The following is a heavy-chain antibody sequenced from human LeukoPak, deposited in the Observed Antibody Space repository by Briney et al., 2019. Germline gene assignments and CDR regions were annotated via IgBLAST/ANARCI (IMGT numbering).Heavy chain of an antibody. CDR2: ISSSSSYI. D-gene: IGHD2-15*01. Sequence: PGGSLRLSCAASGFTFSNYSMNWVRQAPGKGLEWVSSISSSSSYIYYAESVKGRFTISRDNAKNSLYLQMNSLRAEDTAVYYCARDGICSGGSCYFLDAFDIWGQGTMVTVSS. CDR3: ARDGICSGGSCYFLDAFDI. CDR1: GFTFSNYS. V-gene: IGHV3-21*01. J-gene: IGHJ3*02.